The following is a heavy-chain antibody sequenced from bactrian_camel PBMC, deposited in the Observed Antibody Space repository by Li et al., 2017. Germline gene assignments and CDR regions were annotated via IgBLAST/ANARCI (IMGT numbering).Heavy chain of an antibody. CDR1: GYTYGLMS. J-gene: IGHJ4*01. V-gene: IGHV3S53*01. CDR3: AARGEFLGRGRDLRDGAFKY. CDR2: IDSDHIS. Sequence: HVQLVESGGTSVQAGGSLSLSCTVSGYTYGLMSCMGWFRQAPGKEREAIAIIDSDHISRYAETMEIRFTISRDNHENTVCLDMKYLTPEDTATYYCAARGEFLGRGRDLRDGAFKYWGQGTQVTVS.